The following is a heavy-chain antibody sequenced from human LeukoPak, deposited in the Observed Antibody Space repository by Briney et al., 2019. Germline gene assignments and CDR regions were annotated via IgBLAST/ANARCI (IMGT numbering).Heavy chain of an antibody. J-gene: IGHJ3*02. CDR3: AREVSDGDYSAFDI. CDR1: GFTFTKYW. D-gene: IGHD4-17*01. CDR2: IKQDGSDK. V-gene: IGHV3-7*01. Sequence: RSGGSLRLSCAASGFTFTKYWMTWVRQAPGKGLEWVGNIKQDGSDKNYMDSVKGRFTISRDNTKNSVYLQMNSLRAEDTAVYYCAREVSDGDYSAFDIWGQGTMVTVSS.